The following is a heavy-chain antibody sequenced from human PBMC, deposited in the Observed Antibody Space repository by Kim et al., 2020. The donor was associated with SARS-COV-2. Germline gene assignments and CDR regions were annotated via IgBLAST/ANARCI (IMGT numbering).Heavy chain of an antibody. V-gene: IGHV3-30-3*01. CDR3: ARDLGWYYGLDY. J-gene: IGHJ4*02. CDR2: ISYDGSKE. D-gene: IGHD6-19*01. Sequence: WGSLRLSCATSGFALSNSPMHWVRQAPGKGLEWVALISYDGSKEYYADSVSGRFTISKDTSRNTLYLQMYSPRADDAAVYYCARDLGWYYGLDYWGQGTL. CDR1: GFALSNSP.